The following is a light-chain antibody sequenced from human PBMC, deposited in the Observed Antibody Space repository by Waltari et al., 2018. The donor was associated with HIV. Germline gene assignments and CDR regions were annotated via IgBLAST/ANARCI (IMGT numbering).Light chain of an antibody. Sequence: QSVLTQPPSASGPPGQRVTISCSGSTSNIGSDTVNWYQQFPRAAPKILIYRDDQRPSGVPDRFSGSKSGTSASLAISGLQSEDEADYYCSTWDHRLKGWVFGGGTKLTVL. CDR3: STWDHRLKGWV. CDR1: TSNIGSDT. V-gene: IGLV1-44*01. CDR2: RDD. J-gene: IGLJ3*02.